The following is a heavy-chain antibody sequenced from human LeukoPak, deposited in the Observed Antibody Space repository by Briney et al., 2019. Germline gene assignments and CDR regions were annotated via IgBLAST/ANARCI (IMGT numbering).Heavy chain of an antibody. V-gene: IGHV3-23*01. CDR3: AKYYYDKGDYFDY. CDR2: ITGSGGST. Sequence: HSGGSLRLSCAASGFTFSSYAMSWVRQPPGKGLEWFSTITGSGGSTYYADSVKGRFTIPRDSSKNTLYLQMNSLRAEDTAVYYCAKYYYDKGDYFDYWGQGTLVTVSS. CDR1: GFTFSSYA. J-gene: IGHJ4*02. D-gene: IGHD3-22*01.